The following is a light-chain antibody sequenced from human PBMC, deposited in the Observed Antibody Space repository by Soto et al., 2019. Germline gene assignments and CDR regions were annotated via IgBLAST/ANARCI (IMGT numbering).Light chain of an antibody. Sequence: EIVLTQSPGTLSLSPGERATLSCRASQSVSSSYLAWYQQKPGQAPRLLIYGASSRATGIPDRFSGSGSGTDVTLTISRLEPEDFAVYYCQQYSNSPPYTFGQGTKLEIK. CDR1: QSVSSSY. CDR2: GAS. CDR3: QQYSNSPPYT. V-gene: IGKV3-20*01. J-gene: IGKJ2*01.